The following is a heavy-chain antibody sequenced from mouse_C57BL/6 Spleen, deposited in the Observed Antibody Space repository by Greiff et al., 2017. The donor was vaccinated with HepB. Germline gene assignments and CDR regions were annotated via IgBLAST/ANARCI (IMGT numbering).Heavy chain of an antibody. V-gene: IGHV1-55*01. CDR1: GYTFTSYW. J-gene: IGHJ1*03. D-gene: IGHD1-1*01. CDR2: IYPGSGST. CDR3: ARGGSSYGWYFDV. Sequence: VQLQQPGAELVKPGASVKMSCKASGYTFTSYWITWVKQRPGQGLEWIGDIYPGSGSTNYNEKFKSKATLTVDTSSSTAYMQLSSLTSEDSAVYYGARGGSSYGWYFDVWGTGTTVTVSS.